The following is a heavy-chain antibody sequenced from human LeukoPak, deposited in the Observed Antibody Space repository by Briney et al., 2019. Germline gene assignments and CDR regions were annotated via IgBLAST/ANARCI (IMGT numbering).Heavy chain of an antibody. D-gene: IGHD3-3*01. Sequence: SETLSLTCAVSGYSISSGYYWGWIRQPPGKGLEWIGSIYHSGSTYYNPSLKSRVTISVDTSKNQFSLKLSSVTAADTAVYYCARLGHHDFWGGYYREYYYYYMDVWGKGTTVTVSS. CDR2: IYHSGST. V-gene: IGHV4-38-2*01. J-gene: IGHJ6*03. CDR3: ARLGHHDFWGGYYREYYYYYMDV. CDR1: GYSISSGYY.